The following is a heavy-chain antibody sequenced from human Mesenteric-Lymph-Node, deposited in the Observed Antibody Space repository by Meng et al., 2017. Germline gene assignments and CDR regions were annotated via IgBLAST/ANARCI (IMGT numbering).Heavy chain of an antibody. CDR3: ARHHHSPTFDY. CDR1: GGSISSSSYY. J-gene: IGHJ4*02. V-gene: IGHV4-39*01. D-gene: IGHD1-14*01. CDR2: VVYSGTT. Sequence: QVQLQESGPGPVKPSQTLSLTCTVSGGSISSSSYYWAWIRQPPGEGLEWIGSVVYSGTTYYTSSLKSRVSISVDTSKNQFSLKLSSVTAADTAVYYCARHHHSPTFDYWGQGTLVTVSS.